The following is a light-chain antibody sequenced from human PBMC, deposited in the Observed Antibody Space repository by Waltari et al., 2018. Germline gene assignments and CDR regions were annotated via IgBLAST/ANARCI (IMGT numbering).Light chain of an antibody. J-gene: IGKJ3*01. CDR3: QHGYGTPFT. Sequence: DIQMTQSPSSLSASVGDRVTITCRASENVNNYLNWYQHKPGKAPKLLIYKASTLQSGVPSRFSGSGSGTDYTFTISSLQSEDVATYYCQHGYGTPFTFGPGTKLDIK. CDR2: KAS. V-gene: IGKV1-39*01. CDR1: ENVNNY.